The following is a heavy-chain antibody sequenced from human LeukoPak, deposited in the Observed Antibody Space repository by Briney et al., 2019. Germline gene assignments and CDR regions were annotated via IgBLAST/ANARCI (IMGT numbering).Heavy chain of an antibody. Sequence: GGSLTLSCAVSRFTYSSYAVSWVRQARGKGLEWVSAISGSGGSTYYADSVKGRFTISRDNSKNTLSMQMNRLRAKETAVYYCAKAPPIYCSSTSCSLDYWAQGTLVTVSS. V-gene: IGHV3-23*01. J-gene: IGHJ4*02. D-gene: IGHD2-2*01. CDR1: RFTYSSYA. CDR2: ISGSGGST. CDR3: AKAPPIYCSSTSCSLDY.